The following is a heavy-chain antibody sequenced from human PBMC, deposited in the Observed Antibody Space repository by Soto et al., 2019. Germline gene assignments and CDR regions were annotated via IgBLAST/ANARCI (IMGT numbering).Heavy chain of an antibody. V-gene: IGHV6-1*01. CDR2: TYYRSKWYN. D-gene: IGHD4-17*01. J-gene: IGHJ1*01. Sequence: SQTLSLTCSISGDSVSSHSAAWNWIRQYPSRGLEWLGRTYYRSKWYNDYAVSVKSRITINPDTSKNQFSLQLNSVTPEDTAVYYCARTLGYGDPEYFQHWGQGTLVTVSS. CDR1: GDSVSSHSAA. CDR3: ARTLGYGDPEYFQH.